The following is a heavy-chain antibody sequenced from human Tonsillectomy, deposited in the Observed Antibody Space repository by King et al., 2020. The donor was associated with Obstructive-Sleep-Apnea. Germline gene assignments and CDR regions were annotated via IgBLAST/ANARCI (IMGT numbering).Heavy chain of an antibody. CDR3: AGDWGGRDGYHLWGMDV. CDR2: IYYSGST. D-gene: IGHD5-24*01. Sequence: VQLQESGPGLVKPSETLSLTCTVSGGSISSYYWSWIRQPPGKGLEWIGYIYYSGSTNYNPSLKSRVTISVDTSKNQFSLKLSSVTAADTAVFYWAGDWGGRDGYHLWGMDVWGQGTTVTVSS. CDR1: GGSISSYY. J-gene: IGHJ6*02. V-gene: IGHV4-59*01.